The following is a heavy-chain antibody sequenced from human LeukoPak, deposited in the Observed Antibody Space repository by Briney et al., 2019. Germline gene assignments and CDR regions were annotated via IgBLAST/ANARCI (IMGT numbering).Heavy chain of an antibody. CDR2: INAGNGNT. CDR1: GYTFTSYA. Sequence: ASVNVSCKASGYTFTSYAMHWVRQAPGQRLEWMGWINAGNGNTKYSQKFQGRVTITRDTSASTAYMELSSLRSEDTAVYYCARVPPRSGYSSSWYKAPNDYWGQGTLVTVSS. V-gene: IGHV1-3*01. D-gene: IGHD6-13*01. CDR3: ARVPPRSGYSSSWYKAPNDY. J-gene: IGHJ4*02.